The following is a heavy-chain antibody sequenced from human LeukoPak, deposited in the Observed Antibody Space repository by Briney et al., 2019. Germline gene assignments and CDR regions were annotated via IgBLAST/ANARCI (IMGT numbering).Heavy chain of an antibody. CDR2: INADDYRT. J-gene: IGHJ6*02. V-gene: IGHV3-23*01. CDR1: GFTFSTYA. CDR3: ARDLPYGSESYSNYYYYGMDV. Sequence: PGGSLRLSCAASGFTFSTYAMSWVRQAPGKGLEWVSGINADDYRTYYADSVKGRFTISRDNSKNTLYLHMNSLSLQVNTLRVDDTAVYYCARDLPYGSESYSNYYYYGMDVWGQGTTVTVSS. D-gene: IGHD3-10*01.